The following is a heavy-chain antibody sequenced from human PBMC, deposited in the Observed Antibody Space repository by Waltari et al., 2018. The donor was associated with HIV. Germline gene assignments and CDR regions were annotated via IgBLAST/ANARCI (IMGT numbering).Heavy chain of an antibody. Sequence: QVQLVESGGGVVQPGRSLRLSCAASGFTFSSYGMHGLRQAPGKGLEWVAVIWYDGGNKYYADSVKGRFSISRDNSKNTLYLQMNSLRAEDTAVYYCARERSGALFGYWGQGTLVTVSS. V-gene: IGHV3-33*01. CDR2: IWYDGGNK. D-gene: IGHD3-10*01. CDR1: GFTFSSYG. CDR3: ARERSGALFGY. J-gene: IGHJ4*02.